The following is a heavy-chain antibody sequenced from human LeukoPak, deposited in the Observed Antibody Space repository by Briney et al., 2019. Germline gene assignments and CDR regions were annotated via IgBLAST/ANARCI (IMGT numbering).Heavy chain of an antibody. CDR2: IIPIFGTA. CDR1: GGTFSSYA. Sequence: SVKVSCKASGGTFSSYAISWVRQAPGQGLEWMGGIIPIFGTANYAQKFQGRVTITTDESANTAYMGLSSLTSEDTAVYYCARENSWIQPYMDVWGKGTTVIVSS. J-gene: IGHJ6*03. D-gene: IGHD5-18*01. CDR3: ARENSWIQPYMDV. V-gene: IGHV1-69*05.